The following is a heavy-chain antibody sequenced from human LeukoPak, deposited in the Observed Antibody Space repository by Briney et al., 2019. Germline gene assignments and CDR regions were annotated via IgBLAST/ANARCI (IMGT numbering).Heavy chain of an antibody. Sequence: SVKVSCKVSGYTLTELSMHWVRQAPGQGLEWMGGIIPIFGTANYAQKFQGRVTITADESTSTAYMELSRLRSDDTAVYYCARSRFLEWLGGFDYWGQGTLVTVSS. V-gene: IGHV1-69*13. CDR3: ARSRFLEWLGGFDY. CDR2: IIPIFGTA. D-gene: IGHD3-3*01. CDR1: GYTLTELS. J-gene: IGHJ4*02.